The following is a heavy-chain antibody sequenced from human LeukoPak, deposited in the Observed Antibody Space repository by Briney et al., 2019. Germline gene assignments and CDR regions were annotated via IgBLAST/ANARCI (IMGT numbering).Heavy chain of an antibody. V-gene: IGHV3-30*16. J-gene: IGHJ6*03. CDR2: ISYDGSNK. D-gene: IGHD1-26*01. CDR1: GFPFSSYA. CDR3: ARDGNSGSYFIYYMDV. Sequence: GSLRLSFAASGFPFSSYAMHWVRPAPGKGLEWVAVISYDGSNKYYADSVKGRFTISRDNSKNTLYLQMNSLRAEDTAVYYCARDGNSGSYFIYYMDVWGKGTTVTVSS.